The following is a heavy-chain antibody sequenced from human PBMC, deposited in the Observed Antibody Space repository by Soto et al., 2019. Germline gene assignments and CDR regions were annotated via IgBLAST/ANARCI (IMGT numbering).Heavy chain of an antibody. V-gene: IGHV1-18*01. CDR3: AREGWQQWLNYYYGMDV. D-gene: IGHD6-19*01. CDR2: ISAYNGNT. Sequence: GASVKVSCKASGYTFTSYGISWVRQAPGQGLEWMGWISAYNGNTNYAQKLQGRVTMTTDTSTSTAYMELRSLRSDDTAVYYCAREGWQQWLNYYYGMDVWGQGTTVTVSS. CDR1: GYTFTSYG. J-gene: IGHJ6*02.